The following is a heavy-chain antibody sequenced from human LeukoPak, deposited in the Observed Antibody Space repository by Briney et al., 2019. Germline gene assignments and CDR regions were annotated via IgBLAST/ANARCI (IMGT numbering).Heavy chain of an antibody. CDR1: GFTFSSYW. D-gene: IGHD3-22*01. CDR3: ARVWYYYDSSGYYPDY. J-gene: IGHJ4*02. V-gene: IGHV3-7*01. CDR2: IKQDGSEK. Sequence: PGGSLRLSCAASGFTFSSYWMSWVLQAPGKGLEWATNIKQDGSEKYYVDSVKDRFTISRDNAKNSLYLQMNSLRAEDTAVYYCARVWYYYDSSGYYPDYWGQGTLVTVSS.